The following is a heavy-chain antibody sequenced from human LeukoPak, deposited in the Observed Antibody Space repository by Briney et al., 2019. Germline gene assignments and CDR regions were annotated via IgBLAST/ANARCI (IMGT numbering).Heavy chain of an antibody. CDR3: AELGITMIGGV. CDR2: ISSSGSTI. Sequence: GGSLRLSCAASGFTFSSYEMNWVRQAPGKGLEWVSYISSSGSTIYYADSVKGRFTISRDNAKNSLCLQMNSLRAEDTAVYYCAELGITMIGGVWGKGTTVTISS. J-gene: IGHJ6*04. D-gene: IGHD3-10*02. V-gene: IGHV3-48*03. CDR1: GFTFSSYE.